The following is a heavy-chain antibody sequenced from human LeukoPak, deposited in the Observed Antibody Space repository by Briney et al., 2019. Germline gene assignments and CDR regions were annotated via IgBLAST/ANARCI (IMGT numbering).Heavy chain of an antibody. CDR3: AELGITMIGGV. CDR2: ISSSGSTI. Sequence: GGSLRLSCAASGFTFSSYEMNWVRQAPGKGLEWVSYISSSGSTIYYADSVKGRFTISRDNAKNSLCLQMNSLRAEDTAVYYCAELGITMIGGVWGKGTTVTISS. J-gene: IGHJ6*04. D-gene: IGHD3-10*02. V-gene: IGHV3-48*03. CDR1: GFTFSSYE.